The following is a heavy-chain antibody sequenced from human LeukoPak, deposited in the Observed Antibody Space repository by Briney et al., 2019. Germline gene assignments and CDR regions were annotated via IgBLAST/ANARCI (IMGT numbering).Heavy chain of an antibody. CDR1: GGTFSSYA. Sequence: GASVKVSCKASGGTFSSYAISWVRQAPGQGLEWMGGIIPIFGTANYAQKFQGRVTITADESTSTAYMELSSLRSEDTAVYYCARTMCTMFRGFPRSPPFDYWGKGPWLPVSS. CDR3: ARTMCTMFRGFPRSPPFDY. V-gene: IGHV1-69*13. D-gene: IGHD3-10*01. CDR2: IIPIFGTA. J-gene: IGHJ4*03.